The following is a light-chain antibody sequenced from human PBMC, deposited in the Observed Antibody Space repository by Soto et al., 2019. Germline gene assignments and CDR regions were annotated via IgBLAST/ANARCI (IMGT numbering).Light chain of an antibody. V-gene: IGKV1-9*01. J-gene: IGKJ1*01. CDR2: TAS. Sequence: DVQLTQSPSFLSASVGDRLTITCRASQGINSYLAWYQQKPGKAPQLLIYTASTLQSGVPSRFSGSASGTEFTLTISSLQPEDFAVYYCQQYNNWPGTFGQGTKVDIK. CDR3: QQYNNWPGT. CDR1: QGINSY.